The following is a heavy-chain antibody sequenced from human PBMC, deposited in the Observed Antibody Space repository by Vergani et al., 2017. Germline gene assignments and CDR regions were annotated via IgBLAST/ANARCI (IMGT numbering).Heavy chain of an antibody. D-gene: IGHD3-3*01. J-gene: IGHJ5*02. CDR3: AHSPNYDFWSGYSGGWFDP. Sequence: EVQLVESGGGLVQPGGSLRLSCAASGFTVSSNYMSWVRQAPGKGLEWVSVIYSGGSTYYADSVKGRFTISRDNSKNTLYLQMNSLRAEDTAVYYCAHSPNYDFWSGYSGGWFDPWGQGTLVTVSS. CDR2: IYSGGST. CDR1: GFTVSSNY. V-gene: IGHV3-66*01.